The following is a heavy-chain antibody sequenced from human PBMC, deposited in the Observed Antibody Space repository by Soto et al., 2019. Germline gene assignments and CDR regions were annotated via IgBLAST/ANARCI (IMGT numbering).Heavy chain of an antibody. CDR3: TTDPSSGWYVGDAFDI. D-gene: IGHD6-19*01. Sequence: EVQLVESGGGLVKPGGSLRLSCAASGFTFSNAWMSWVRQAPGKGLEWVGRIKSKTDGGTTDYAAPVKGRFTISRDDSKNTLYLQMNSLKTEDTAVYYCTTDPSSGWYVGDAFDIWGQGTMVTVSS. CDR1: GFTFSNAW. CDR2: IKSKTDGGTT. V-gene: IGHV3-15*01. J-gene: IGHJ3*02.